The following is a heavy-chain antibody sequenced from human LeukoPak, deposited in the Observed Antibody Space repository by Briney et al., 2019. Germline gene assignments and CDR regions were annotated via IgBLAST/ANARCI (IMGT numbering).Heavy chain of an antibody. V-gene: IGHV1-18*01. D-gene: IGHD4-17*01. Sequence: ASVKVSCKASGYTFTSYGISWVRQAPGQGLEWMGWISAYNGNTNYAQKLQGRVTMTTDTSTSTAYMELRSLRSDDTAVYYCVRDVLTRGVTTRRSYFDYWGQGTLVTVSS. CDR1: GYTFTSYG. J-gene: IGHJ4*02. CDR3: VRDVLTRGVTTRRSYFDY. CDR2: ISAYNGNT.